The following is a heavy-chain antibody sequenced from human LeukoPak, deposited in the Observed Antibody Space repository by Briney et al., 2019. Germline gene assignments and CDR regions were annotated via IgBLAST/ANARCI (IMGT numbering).Heavy chain of an antibody. CDR3: AKDSEQQLVRGYFDY. V-gene: IGHV3-30*02. CDR2: IRYDGSAK. J-gene: IGHJ4*02. D-gene: IGHD6-13*01. Sequence: PGGSLRLSCAASGSTFSSYGMHWVRQAPGKGLEWVSFIRYDGSAKYYADSVKGRFTISRDNSKNTLYLQMNSLRAEDTAVYYCAKDSEQQLVRGYFDYWGQGTLVTVSS. CDR1: GSTFSSYG.